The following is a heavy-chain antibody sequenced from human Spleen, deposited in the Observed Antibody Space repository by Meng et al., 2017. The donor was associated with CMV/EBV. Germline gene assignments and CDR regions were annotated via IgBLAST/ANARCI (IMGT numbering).Heavy chain of an antibody. CDR3: ARSTYLGLYGRPRGFDY. CDR1: GYPFTSLD. V-gene: IGHV1-8*01. Sequence: ASVKVSCKTSGYPFTSLDVNWVRQATGQGLEWMGWINPNSGNTGYAQKFQGRVTMTRNTAISTTYMELSSLRSEDTAVYYCARSTYLGLYGRPRGFDYWGQGTLVTVSS. CDR2: INPNSGNT. J-gene: IGHJ4*02. D-gene: IGHD3-16*01.